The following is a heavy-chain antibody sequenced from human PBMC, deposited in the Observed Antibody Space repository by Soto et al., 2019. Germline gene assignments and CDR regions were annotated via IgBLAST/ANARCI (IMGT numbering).Heavy chain of an antibody. CDR2: ISSSSSYI. D-gene: IGHD3-3*01. V-gene: IGHV3-21*01. Sequence: PGGSLRLSCAASGFTFSSYSMNWVRQAPGKGLEWVSSISSSSSYIYYADSVKGRFTISRDNAKNSLYLQMNSLRAEDTAVYYCARVLSITIFGVVIEELSPDAFDIWGQGTMVTVSS. J-gene: IGHJ3*02. CDR3: ARVLSITIFGVVIEELSPDAFDI. CDR1: GFTFSSYS.